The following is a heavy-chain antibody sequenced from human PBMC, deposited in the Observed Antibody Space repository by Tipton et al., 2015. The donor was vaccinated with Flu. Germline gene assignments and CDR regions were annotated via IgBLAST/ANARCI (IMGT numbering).Heavy chain of an antibody. CDR1: GFSFDTYA. D-gene: IGHD6-19*01. CDR2: ISYDGKVT. J-gene: IGHJ6*02. Sequence: RSLRLSCAASGFSFDTYAMHWVRQAPGKGLEWVAVISYDGKVTYYGDSAKGRFTISRDDSKNMLYLQVNNLRGEDTAVYYCARDSGYDYHFVMGVWGQGTTVIVSS. V-gene: IGHV3-30*03. CDR3: ARDSGYDYHFVMGV.